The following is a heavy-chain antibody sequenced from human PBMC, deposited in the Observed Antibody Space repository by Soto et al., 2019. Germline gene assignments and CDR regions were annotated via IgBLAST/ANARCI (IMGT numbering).Heavy chain of an antibody. CDR3: ARDRGYDSSGYYYYYYGMDV. J-gene: IGHJ6*02. D-gene: IGHD3-22*01. CDR2: IYYSGST. CDR1: GGSISSYY. V-gene: IGHV4-59*01. Sequence: SETLSLTCTVSGGSISSYYWSWIRQPPGKGLEWIGYIYYSGSTNYNPSLKSRGTISVDTSKNQFSLKLSSVTAADTAVYYCARDRGYDSSGYYYYYYGMDVWGQETTVTVSS.